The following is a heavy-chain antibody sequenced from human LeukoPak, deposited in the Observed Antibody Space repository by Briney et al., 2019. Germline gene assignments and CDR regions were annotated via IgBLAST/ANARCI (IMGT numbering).Heavy chain of an antibody. CDR2: IYHSGST. Sequence: PSKTLSLTCAVSGGSISSSNWWSWVRQPPGKGLEWIGEIYHSGSTNYNPSLKSRVTISVDKSKNQFSLKLSSVTAADTAVYYCARNIGYYYDSSGGGWGQGTLVTVSS. V-gene: IGHV4-4*02. D-gene: IGHD3-22*01. CDR3: ARNIGYYYDSSGGG. CDR1: GGSISSSNW. J-gene: IGHJ4*02.